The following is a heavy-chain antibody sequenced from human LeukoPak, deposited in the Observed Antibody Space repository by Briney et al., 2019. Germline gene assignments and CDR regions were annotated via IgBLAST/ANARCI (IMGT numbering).Heavy chain of an antibody. CDR3: ARDLARAGYYETAYYYYGMDV. Sequence: SVKVSCKASGGTFSSYTISWVRQAPGQGLEWMGRIIPILGIANYAQKFQGRVTITADKSTSAAYMELSSLRSEDTAVYYCARDLARAGYYETAYYYYGMDVWGQGTTVTVSS. CDR1: GGTFSSYT. CDR2: IIPILGIA. D-gene: IGHD3-22*01. V-gene: IGHV1-69*04. J-gene: IGHJ6*02.